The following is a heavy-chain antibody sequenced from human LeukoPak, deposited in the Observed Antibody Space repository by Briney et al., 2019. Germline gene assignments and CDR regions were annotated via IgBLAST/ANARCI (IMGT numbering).Heavy chain of an antibody. CDR1: GFTISSYA. CDR2: INSDGSGT. Sequence: GGSLRLSCAASGFTISSYAMTWVRQAPGKGLEWVSRINSDGSGTSYADSVKGRFTISRDNAKNTLYLQMNSLRAEDTAVYYCAKGGATMVRGVIIRHYFDYWGQGTLVTVSS. D-gene: IGHD3-10*01. V-gene: IGHV3-74*01. CDR3: AKGGATMVRGVIIRHYFDY. J-gene: IGHJ4*02.